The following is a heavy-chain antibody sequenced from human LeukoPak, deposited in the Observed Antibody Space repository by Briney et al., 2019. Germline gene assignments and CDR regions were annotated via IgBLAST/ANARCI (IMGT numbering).Heavy chain of an antibody. CDR3: ASWRGAPAQHFYY. J-gene: IGHJ4*02. CDR1: GYTFTGYY. V-gene: IGHV1-2*02. D-gene: IGHD2-2*01. CDR2: INPNSGGT. Sequence: ASVKVSCKASGYTFTGYYMHWVRHAPGQGLEWMGWINPNSGGTNYAQKFQGRVTMTRDTSISTAYMELSRLRSDDTAVYYCASWRGAPAQHFYYWGQGTLVTVSS.